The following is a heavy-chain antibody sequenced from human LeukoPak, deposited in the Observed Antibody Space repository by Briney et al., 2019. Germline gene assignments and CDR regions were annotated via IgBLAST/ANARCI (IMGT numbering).Heavy chain of an antibody. D-gene: IGHD3-16*01. J-gene: IGHJ4*02. V-gene: IGHV3-21*04. Sequence: PGGSLRLAWAASGFTVINYNMNGGRQAPGKGLEWGLSITSSSTYISYADSVTGRFTISRDNAKNSLYLQMNSLKTEDTAVYYCARRNRALGLTLDYWGQGTLVTVSS. CDR3: ARRNRALGLTLDY. CDR2: ITSSSTYI. CDR1: GFTVINYN.